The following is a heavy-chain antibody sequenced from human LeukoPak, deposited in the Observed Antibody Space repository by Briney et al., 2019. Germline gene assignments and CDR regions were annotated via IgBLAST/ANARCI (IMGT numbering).Heavy chain of an antibody. Sequence: SETLSLTCTVSGGSISSYYWSWIRQPPGKGLEWIGDIYYSGSTNYNLSLKSRVTISVDTSKNQFSLKLSSVTAADMAVYYCARGRIAVAGTKNYFDYWGQGTLVTVSS. D-gene: IGHD6-19*01. V-gene: IGHV4-59*01. CDR2: IYYSGST. CDR3: ARGRIAVAGTKNYFDY. CDR1: GGSISSYY. J-gene: IGHJ4*02.